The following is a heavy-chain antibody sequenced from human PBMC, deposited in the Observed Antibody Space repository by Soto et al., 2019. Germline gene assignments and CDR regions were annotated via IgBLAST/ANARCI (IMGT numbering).Heavy chain of an antibody. D-gene: IGHD2-15*01. V-gene: IGHV1-2*04. CDR3: ARGGVVVVAATFYYYYGMDV. CDR1: GYTFTGYY. Sequence: ASVKVSCKASGYTFTGYYMHWVRQAPGQGLEWMGWINPNSGGTNYAQKFQGWVTMTRDTSISTAYMELSGLRSDDTAVYYCARGGVVVVAATFYYYYGMDVWGQGTTVTVSS. J-gene: IGHJ6*02. CDR2: INPNSGGT.